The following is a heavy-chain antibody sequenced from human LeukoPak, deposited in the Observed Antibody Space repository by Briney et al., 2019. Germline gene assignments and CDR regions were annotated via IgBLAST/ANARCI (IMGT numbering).Heavy chain of an antibody. CDR3: ARSLMAAPGIDY. D-gene: IGHD6-13*01. CDR1: GGTFSSYA. V-gene: IGHV1-18*01. CDR2: ISAYNGNT. Sequence: GASVKVSCKASGGTFSSYAISWVRQAPGQGLEWMGWISAYNGNTNYAQKLQGRVTMTTDTSTSTAYMELRSLRSDDTAVYFCARSLMAAPGIDYWGQGTLVTVSS. J-gene: IGHJ4*02.